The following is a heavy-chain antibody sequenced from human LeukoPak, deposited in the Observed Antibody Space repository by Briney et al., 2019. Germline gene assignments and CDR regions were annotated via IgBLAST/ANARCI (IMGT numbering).Heavy chain of an antibody. CDR3: ARDIVGATRVPWFDP. J-gene: IGHJ5*02. D-gene: IGHD1-26*01. CDR1: GGSISSYY. Sequence: SETLSLTCTVSGGSISSYYWSWIRQPPGKGLEWIGYIYYSGSTNYNPSLKSRVTISVDTSKNQFSLKLSSVTAADTAVYYCARDIVGATRVPWFDPWGQGTLVTVSS. CDR2: IYYSGST. V-gene: IGHV4-59*01.